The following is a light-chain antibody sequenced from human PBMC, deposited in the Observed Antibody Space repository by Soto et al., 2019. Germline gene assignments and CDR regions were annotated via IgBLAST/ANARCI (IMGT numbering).Light chain of an antibody. CDR2: GAS. CDR1: QSVGGTY. CDR3: QQYGRSPGT. J-gene: IGKJ2*01. Sequence: EIVLTQSPATLSLSPGERATLTCRASQSVGGTYLAWYQQKPGQAPRLLISGASRRATDIPDMFSGSGSETDFTLTISRLEPEDFAVYHCQQYGRSPGTFGQGTKLEI. V-gene: IGKV3-20*01.